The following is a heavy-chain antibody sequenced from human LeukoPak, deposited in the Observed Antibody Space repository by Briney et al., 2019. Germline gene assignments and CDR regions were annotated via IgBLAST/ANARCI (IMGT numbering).Heavy chain of an antibody. J-gene: IGHJ6*02. D-gene: IGHD4-17*01. V-gene: IGHV3-23*01. CDR1: GFTFSSYA. Sequence: GGSLRLSCAASGFTFSSYAMSWVRQAPGKGLEWVSVISDSGGSTYYADSVKGRFTISRDNSKNTLYLQMNSLRAEDTAAYHCVFDPRTVTTRDYNYYGMDVWGLGTTVTVSS. CDR3: VFDPRTVTTRDYNYYGMDV. CDR2: ISDSGGST.